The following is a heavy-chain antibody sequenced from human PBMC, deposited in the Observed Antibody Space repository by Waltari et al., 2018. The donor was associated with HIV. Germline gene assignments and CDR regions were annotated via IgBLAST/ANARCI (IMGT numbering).Heavy chain of an antibody. CDR2: ISGSGADS. Sequence: EAQLLESGGGLVQPGGSRRFSCAASGFANVSYAVTWVRQSPGRGLEWVSAISGSGADSFYADSVKGRFSISRDNSKNTVYLQMNNLRAADTAIYYCAKAFSDNTAYYYDFWGRGTRVTVAS. CDR1: GFANVSYA. D-gene: IGHD3-22*01. J-gene: IGHJ4*02. V-gene: IGHV3-23*01. CDR3: AKAFSDNTAYYYDF.